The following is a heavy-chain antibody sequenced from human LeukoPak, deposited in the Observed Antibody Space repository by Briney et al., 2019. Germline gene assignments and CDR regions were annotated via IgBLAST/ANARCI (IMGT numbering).Heavy chain of an antibody. J-gene: IGHJ4*02. CDR3: AKDRGTQWGYFHY. V-gene: IGHV3-30*02. CDR2: MRHDGTYK. D-gene: IGHD3-10*01. CDR1: GLTFRTYG. Sequence: PGGSLRLSCAASGLTFRTYGMHWVRQAPGKGLEWVAIMRHDGTYKYFGDSVKGRFTISRDISRNTLYLQMNSLRPEDTAMYYCAKDRGTQWGYFHYWGQGTLVTVSS.